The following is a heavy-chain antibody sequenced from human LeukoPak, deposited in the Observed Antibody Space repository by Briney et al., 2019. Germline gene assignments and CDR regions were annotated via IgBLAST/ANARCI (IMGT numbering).Heavy chain of an antibody. Sequence: ASVKASRKASGYTFTSYYMHWVRQAPGQGLEWMGIINPSGGSTSYAQKFQGRVTMTRDTSTSTVYMELSSLRSEDTAVYYCARVGPFTIFGVVTPYYFDYWGQGTLVTVSS. V-gene: IGHV1-46*03. D-gene: IGHD3-3*01. J-gene: IGHJ4*02. CDR3: ARVGPFTIFGVVTPYYFDY. CDR1: GYTFTSYY. CDR2: INPSGGST.